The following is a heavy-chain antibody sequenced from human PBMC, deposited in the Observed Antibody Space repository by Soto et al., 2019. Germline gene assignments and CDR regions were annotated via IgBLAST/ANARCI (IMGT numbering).Heavy chain of an antibody. Sequence: GGSLRLSCTASAFTFRNYAMTWVRQAPGKSLEWISSISGGGLNTHYADSVKGRFTVSRDDSKSTLYLQMANLTAGDTAVYYCAKGGSGWYPFDYWGQGTLVTVSS. J-gene: IGHJ4*02. CDR2: ISGGGLNT. CDR1: AFTFRNYA. CDR3: AKGGSGWYPFDY. D-gene: IGHD6-19*01. V-gene: IGHV3-23*01.